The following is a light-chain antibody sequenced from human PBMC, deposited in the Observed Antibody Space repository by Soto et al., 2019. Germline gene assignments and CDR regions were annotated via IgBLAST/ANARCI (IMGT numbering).Light chain of an antibody. CDR1: QSVSSN. CDR3: QQYKNWPLT. J-gene: IGKJ4*01. V-gene: IGKV3D-15*01. CDR2: GAS. Sequence: EIVVTQSPATLSMSPGERATLSCRASQSVSSNLAWYQQKPGQAPRLLIYGASSRATGIPDRFSGSGSGTEFTLTISSLQSEDFAVYYCQQYKNWPLTFGGGTKVEIK.